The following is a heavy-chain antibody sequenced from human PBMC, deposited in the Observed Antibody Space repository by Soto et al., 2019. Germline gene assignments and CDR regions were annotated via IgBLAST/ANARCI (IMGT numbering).Heavy chain of an antibody. D-gene: IGHD3-10*01. J-gene: IGHJ4*02. CDR3: ARRRGPKLLWFGELFTVFDY. CDR2: INHSGST. Sequence: QVQLQQWGAGLLKPSETLSLTCAVYGGSFSGYYWSWIRQPPGKGLEWIGEINHSGSTNYNPSLKSRVTISVDTSKNQFSLKLSSVTAADTAVYYCARRRGPKLLWFGELFTVFDYWGQGTLVTVSS. CDR1: GGSFSGYY. V-gene: IGHV4-34*01.